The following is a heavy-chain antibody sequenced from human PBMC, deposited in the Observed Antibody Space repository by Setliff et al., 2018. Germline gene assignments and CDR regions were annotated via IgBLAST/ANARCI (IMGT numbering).Heavy chain of an antibody. V-gene: IGHV5-51*01. D-gene: IGHD3-3*01. CDR2: IYPGDSDT. J-gene: IGHJ5*02. Sequence: LKISCKGSGYSFTSYWIGWVRQMPGKGLEWMGIIYPGDSDTRYSPSFQGQVTISADKSISTAYLQWSSLKASDTAMYYCARSRSNFWSGYFNWFDPWGQGTLVT. CDR1: GYSFTSYW. CDR3: ARSRSNFWSGYFNWFDP.